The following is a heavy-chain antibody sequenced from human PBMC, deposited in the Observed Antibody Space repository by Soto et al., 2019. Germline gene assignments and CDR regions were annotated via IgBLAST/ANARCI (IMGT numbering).Heavy chain of an antibody. D-gene: IGHD3-10*01. CDR2: LYDSGST. J-gene: IGHJ6*02. V-gene: IGHV4-59*01. CDR3: ARENYYGSGTYFRLDV. CDR1: GDSISTYY. Sequence: QVQLQESGPGLVKPSETLSLTCTVSGDSISTYYWSWIRQPPGKGLAWIGYLYDSGSTHYNPSLKSRVTISVDTSKNQFSLKLTSVTAADTAVYYCARENYYGSGTYFRLDVWGQGTRVTVSS.